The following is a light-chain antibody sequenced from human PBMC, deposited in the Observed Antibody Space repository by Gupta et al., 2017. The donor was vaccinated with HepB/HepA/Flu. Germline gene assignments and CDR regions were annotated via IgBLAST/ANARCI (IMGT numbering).Light chain of an antibody. CDR1: GGHSSYI. CDR3: DTCDSNTQV. J-gene: IGLJ2*01. Sequence: PVLTQSSYAFASLCTPVKLTCTLGGGHSSYISARHQQQPGKAPRDLMEHEGSGSYNKRSGVPYRVSGSSSGTDIYLTISNLHAEDDADYYCDTCDSNTQVFGGGTKLTVL. CDR2: HEGSGSY. V-gene: IGLV4-60*03.